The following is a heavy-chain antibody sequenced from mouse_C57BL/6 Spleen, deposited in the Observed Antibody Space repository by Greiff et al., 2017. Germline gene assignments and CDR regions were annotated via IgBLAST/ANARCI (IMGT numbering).Heavy chain of an antibody. J-gene: IGHJ4*01. V-gene: IGHV2-9-1*01. D-gene: IGHD1-1*01. CDR2: IWTGGGT. CDR1: GFSLTSYA. CDR3: ARNPLYGKMYAMDY. Sequence: VKLMESGPGLVAPSQSLSITCTVSGFSLTSYAISWVRQPPGKGLEWLGVIWTGGGTNYNSALKSRLSISKDNSKSQVFLKMNSLQTDDTARYYCARNPLYGKMYAMDYWGQGTSVTVSS.